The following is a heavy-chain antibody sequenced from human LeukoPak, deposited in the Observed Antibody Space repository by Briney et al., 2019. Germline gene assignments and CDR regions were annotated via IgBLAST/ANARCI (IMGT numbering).Heavy chain of an antibody. Sequence: ASVTVSCKASGYTFTGYYMHWVRQAPGQGLEWMGWINPNSGGTNYAQKFQGWVTMTRDTSISTAYMELSRLRSDDTAVYYCARSRMVRGVIHFDYWGQGTLVTVSS. CDR3: ARSRMVRGVIHFDY. V-gene: IGHV1-2*04. CDR2: INPNSGGT. D-gene: IGHD3-10*01. CDR1: GYTFTGYY. J-gene: IGHJ4*02.